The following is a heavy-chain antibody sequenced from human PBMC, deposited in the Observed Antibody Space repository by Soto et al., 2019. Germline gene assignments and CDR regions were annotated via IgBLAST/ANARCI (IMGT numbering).Heavy chain of an antibody. Sequence: QVQLVESGEGVVQPGRSLRLSCAASGFTFSRYAMHWVRQAPGKGLEWVAVISYDGSNKYYADSVKGRFTISRDNSKNTLYLQMNSLRAEDTAVYYCARDLGIAAAGGYDYWGQGTLVTVSS. CDR2: ISYDGSNK. V-gene: IGHV3-30-3*01. CDR1: GFTFSRYA. D-gene: IGHD6-13*01. CDR3: ARDLGIAAAGGYDY. J-gene: IGHJ4*02.